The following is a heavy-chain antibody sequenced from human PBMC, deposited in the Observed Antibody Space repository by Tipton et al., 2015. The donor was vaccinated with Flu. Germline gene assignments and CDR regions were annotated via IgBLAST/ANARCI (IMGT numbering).Heavy chain of an antibody. Sequence: TLSLTCTVSGDPVSPYFWSWVRQPPGKGLEWIGSIYYSGSTNYSPSLKSRVTMSVDTSKSQISLKLIFVTAADTAVYYCARHHRWLGYFESWGQGTMVTVSS. D-gene: IGHD2/OR15-2a*01. CDR3: ARHHRWLGYFES. J-gene: IGHJ3*01. V-gene: IGHV4-59*02. CDR2: IYYSGST. CDR1: GDPVSPYF.